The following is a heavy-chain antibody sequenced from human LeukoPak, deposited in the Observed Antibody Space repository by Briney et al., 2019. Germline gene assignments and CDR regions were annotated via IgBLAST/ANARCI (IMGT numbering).Heavy chain of an antibody. CDR2: INHSGGT. J-gene: IGHJ4*02. D-gene: IGHD2-15*01. V-gene: IGHV4-34*01. CDR1: GGSASGFY. Sequence: SETLSLTCAVYGGSASGFYWSWIRQPPGKGLEWIGEINHSGGTNYNPSLKSRVTISIDTSKNQFSLKLSSVTAADTAVYYCAKFGGMCDSMVVAATRRFDYWGQGTLVTVSS. CDR3: AKFGGMCDSMVVAATRRFDY.